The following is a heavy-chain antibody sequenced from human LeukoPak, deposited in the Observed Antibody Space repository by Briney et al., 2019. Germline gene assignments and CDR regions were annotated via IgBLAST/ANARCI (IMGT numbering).Heavy chain of an antibody. J-gene: IGHJ6*02. CDR1: GFTFSSYE. CDR3: ATHSSSWTLGMDV. D-gene: IGHD6-13*01. Sequence: GGSLRLSCAASGFTFSSYEMNWVRQAPGKGLEWVSYIGSSGSTIYCADSVKGRFTISRDNARNSLYLQMNSLRAEDTAVYYCATHSSSWTLGMDVWGQGTTVTVPS. V-gene: IGHV3-48*03. CDR2: IGSSGSTI.